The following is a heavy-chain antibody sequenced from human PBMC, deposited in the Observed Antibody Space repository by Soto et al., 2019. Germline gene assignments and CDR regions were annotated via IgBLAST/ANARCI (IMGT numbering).Heavy chain of an antibody. CDR3: ARVRGYYYDSSGYYYPRGAFDI. CDR1: TVSPRY. V-gene: IGHV3-53*01. CDR2: IYRGCRT. D-gene: IGHD3-22*01. Sequence: TVSPRYLSWVREAPRELWELVAVIYRGCRTYYSTSVKGRFTISRDNSKNTLYLQMNSLRAEDTAVYYCARVRGYYYDSSGYYYPRGAFDIWGQGTMVTVSS. J-gene: IGHJ3*02.